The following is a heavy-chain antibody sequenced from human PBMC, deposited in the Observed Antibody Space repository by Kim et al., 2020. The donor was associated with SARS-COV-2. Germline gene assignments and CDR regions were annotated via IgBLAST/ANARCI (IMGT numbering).Heavy chain of an antibody. CDR3: ARAGGDPHYFYAMDV. Sequence: RKFQGRATISRDTSASTAYVQMSDLRSEETGVYYCARAGGDPHYFYAMDVWGQGTTVTVSS. J-gene: IGHJ6*02. V-gene: IGHV1-3*01. D-gene: IGHD4-17*01.